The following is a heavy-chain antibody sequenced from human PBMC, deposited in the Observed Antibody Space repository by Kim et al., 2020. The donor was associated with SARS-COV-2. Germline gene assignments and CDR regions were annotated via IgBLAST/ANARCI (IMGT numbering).Heavy chain of an antibody. J-gene: IGHJ4*02. CDR3: ARVKGGYDYYSSGWYSFDY. V-gene: IGHV1-18*01. CDR2: ISAYNGNT. Sequence: ASVKVSCKASGYTFTSYGISWVRQAPGQGLEWMGWISAYNGNTNYAQKLQGRVTMTTDTSTSTAYMELRSLRSDDTAVYYCARVKGGYDYYSSGWYSFDYWGQGTLVTVSS. CDR1: GYTFTSYG. D-gene: IGHD6-19*01.